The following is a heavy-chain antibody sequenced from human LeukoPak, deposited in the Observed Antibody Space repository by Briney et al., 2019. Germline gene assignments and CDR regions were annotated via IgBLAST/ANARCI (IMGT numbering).Heavy chain of an antibody. J-gene: IGHJ4*02. D-gene: IGHD1-14*01. CDR3: AREPGGVPTPDGYFAD. CDR1: GFTFSSYG. CDR2: IRYDGSNK. V-gene: IGHV3-30*02. Sequence: PGGSLRLSCAASGFTFSSYGMHWVRQAPGKGLEWVAFIRYDGSNKYYADSVKGRFSISRDNSKNTLSLQMNSLRTEDTAVYYCAREPGGVPTPDGYFADWGQGTLVTVSS.